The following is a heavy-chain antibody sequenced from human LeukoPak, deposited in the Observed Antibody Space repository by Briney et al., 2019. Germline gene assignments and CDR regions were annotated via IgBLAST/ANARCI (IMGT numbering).Heavy chain of an antibody. CDR1: GGSFSGYY. CDR3: ARHPTRSVAADYFDY. J-gene: IGHJ4*02. V-gene: IGHV4-34*01. D-gene: IGHD6-19*01. Sequence: PSETLSLTCAVYGGSFSGYYWSWIRQPPGKGLEWIGEINHSGSTNYNPSLKSRVTISVDTSKNHFSLKLSSVTAADTAVYYCARHPTRSVAADYFDYWGQGTLVTVSS. CDR2: INHSGST.